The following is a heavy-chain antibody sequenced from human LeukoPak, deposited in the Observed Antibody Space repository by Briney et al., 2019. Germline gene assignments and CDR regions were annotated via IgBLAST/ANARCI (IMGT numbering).Heavy chain of an antibody. V-gene: IGHV3-23*01. CDR2: ISGSGGST. CDR1: GFTFSSYS. CDR3: AKDLIGTYYDILTGYFTYGMDV. J-gene: IGHJ6*02. Sequence: GGSLRLSCAASGFTFSSYSMNWVRQAPGKGLEWVSAISGSGGSTYCADSVKGRFTISRDNSKNTLYLQMNSLRAEDTAVYYCAKDLIGTYYDILTGYFTYGMDVWGQGTTVTVSS. D-gene: IGHD3-9*01.